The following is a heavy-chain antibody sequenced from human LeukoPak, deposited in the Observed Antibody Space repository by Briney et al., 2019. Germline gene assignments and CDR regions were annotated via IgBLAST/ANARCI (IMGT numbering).Heavy chain of an antibody. Sequence: PETLSLTCTVSAGSISNYYYNWFRRPAGKGLEWIGRIYASGTNHNPSLKSRVTMSLDTSKNQFSLNLNSVTAADTAVYYCARGIFRDGIDVWGQGTTVTVSS. J-gene: IGHJ6*02. V-gene: IGHV4-4*07. CDR2: IYASGT. CDR1: AGSISNYY. CDR3: ARGIFRDGIDV. D-gene: IGHD3-3*01.